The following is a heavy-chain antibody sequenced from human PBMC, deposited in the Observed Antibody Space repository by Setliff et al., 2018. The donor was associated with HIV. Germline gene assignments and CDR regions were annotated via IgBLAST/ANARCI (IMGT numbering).Heavy chain of an antibody. Sequence: ASVKVSCKASGYTFTSYGMSWVRQAPGQGLEWMGWINTNTGNPTYAQGFTGRFVFSLDTSVGTAYLQINSLKAEDTAMYYCARGVGDYYFDYWGQGTLVTVSS. CDR3: ARGVGDYYFDY. V-gene: IGHV7-4-1*02. CDR2: INTNTGNP. CDR1: GYTFTSYG. D-gene: IGHD3-10*01. J-gene: IGHJ4*02.